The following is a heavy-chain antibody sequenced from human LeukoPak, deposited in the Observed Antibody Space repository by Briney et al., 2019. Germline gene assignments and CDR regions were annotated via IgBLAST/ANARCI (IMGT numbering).Heavy chain of an antibody. CDR3: ARSSWRDIVATIGIHFDY. Sequence: ASVKVSCKASGYTFTSYGISWVRQAPGQGLEWMGWISAYNGNTNYAQKFHGRVTITTDESTSTAYMELSSLRSEDTAVYYCARSSWRDIVATIGIHFDYWGQGTLVTVSS. CDR1: GYTFTSYG. V-gene: IGHV1-18*01. CDR2: ISAYNGNT. J-gene: IGHJ4*02. D-gene: IGHD5-12*01.